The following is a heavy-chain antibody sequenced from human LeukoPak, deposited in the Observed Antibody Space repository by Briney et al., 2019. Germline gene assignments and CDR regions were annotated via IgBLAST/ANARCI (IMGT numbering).Heavy chain of an antibody. CDR2: IYSGGDT. D-gene: IGHD5-18*01. Sequence: GTLSLTCAVSGGSFSNTNWWSWVRQPPGKGLEWVSVIYSGGDTSYADSVKGRFTISRDSSKNTLYLQMNSLRAEDTAVYYCARDPGYSYGYLFDYWGQGTLVTVSS. J-gene: IGHJ4*02. CDR1: GGSFSNTNW. CDR3: ARDPGYSYGYLFDY. V-gene: IGHV3-53*01.